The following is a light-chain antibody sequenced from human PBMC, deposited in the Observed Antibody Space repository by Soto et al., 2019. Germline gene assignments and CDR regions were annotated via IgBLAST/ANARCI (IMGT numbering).Light chain of an antibody. CDR3: KSYAGSNTYV. J-gene: IGLJ1*01. CDR1: KNDIGVYDF. Sequence: QSVLTQPPSASGSPGQSVTISCTGTKNDIGVYDFVSWYQHHPGKAPRLIIYEVVQRPSGVPDRFSGSKSGNTASLTVSGVQAADDADYFCKSYAGSNTYVFGSGTKLTVL. CDR2: EVV. V-gene: IGLV2-8*01.